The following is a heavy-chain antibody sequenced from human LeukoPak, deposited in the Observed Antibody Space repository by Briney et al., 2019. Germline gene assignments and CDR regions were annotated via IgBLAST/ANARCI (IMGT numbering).Heavy chain of an antibody. Sequence: GGSLRLSCAASGFTVSSNYMSWVRQAPGKGLEWVSVIYSGGSTYYADSVKGRFTISRDNSKNTLYLQTNSLRAEDTAVYYCARDRHYDYVWEAWGQGTLVTVSS. J-gene: IGHJ5*02. D-gene: IGHD3-16*01. V-gene: IGHV3-53*01. CDR2: IYSGGST. CDR3: ARDRHYDYVWEA. CDR1: GFTVSSNY.